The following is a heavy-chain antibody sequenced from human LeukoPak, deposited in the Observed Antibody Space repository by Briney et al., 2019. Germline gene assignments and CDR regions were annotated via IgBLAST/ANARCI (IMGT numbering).Heavy chain of an antibody. D-gene: IGHD5-18*01. V-gene: IGHV1-24*01. CDR2: FDPEDGET. CDR1: GYTLTELS. Sequence: ASVKVSCKVSGYTLTELSMHWVRQAPGKGLEWMGGFDPEDGETIYAQKFQGRVTMTEDTSTDTAYMELSSLRSEDTAVYCCATDPGGYSYGQPYYFDYWGQGTLVTVSS. CDR3: ATDPGGYSYGQPYYFDY. J-gene: IGHJ4*02.